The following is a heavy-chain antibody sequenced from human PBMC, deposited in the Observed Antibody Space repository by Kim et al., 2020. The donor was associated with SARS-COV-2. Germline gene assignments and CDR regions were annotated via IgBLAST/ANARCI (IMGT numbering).Heavy chain of an antibody. CDR3: ALIMRRENSFNS. CDR2: V. D-gene: IGHD3-16*01. Sequence: VYFAESIEARFTISSDNANNSLFLQMDSLRVEDTAVYYCALIMRRENSFNSWGQGTVVTVSS. V-gene: IGHV3-48*03. J-gene: IGHJ3*02.